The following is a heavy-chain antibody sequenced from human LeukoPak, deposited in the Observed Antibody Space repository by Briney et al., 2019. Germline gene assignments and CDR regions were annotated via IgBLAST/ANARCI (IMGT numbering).Heavy chain of an antibody. CDR3: ARPRGAAAGMFDY. V-gene: IGHV7-4-1*02. CDR1: GYTFTSYG. D-gene: IGHD6-13*01. J-gene: IGHJ4*02. Sequence: ASVKVSCKASGYTFTSYGISWVRQAPGQGLEWVGWINTNTGNPTYAQGFTGRFVFSLDTSVSTAYLQISSLKAEDTAVYYCARPRGAAAGMFDYWGQGTLVTVSS. CDR2: INTNTGNP.